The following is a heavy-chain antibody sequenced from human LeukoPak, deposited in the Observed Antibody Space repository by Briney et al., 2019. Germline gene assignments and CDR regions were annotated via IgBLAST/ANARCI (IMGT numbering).Heavy chain of an antibody. V-gene: IGHV4-34*01. CDR1: GGSFSGYY. CDR3: ARLAMVGGHYYGSGSYYKSGYYYYYMDV. CDR2: INHSGST. Sequence: SETLSLTCAVYGGSFSGYYWSWIRQPPGKGLEWIGEINHSGSTNYNPSLKSRVTISVDTSKNQFSLKLSSVTAADTAVYYCARLAMVGGHYYGSGSYYKSGYYYYYMDVWGKGTTVTISS. J-gene: IGHJ6*03. D-gene: IGHD3-10*01.